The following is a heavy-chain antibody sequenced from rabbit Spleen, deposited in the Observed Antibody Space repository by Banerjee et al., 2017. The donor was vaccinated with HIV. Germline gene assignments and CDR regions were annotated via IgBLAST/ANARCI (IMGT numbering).Heavy chain of an antibody. CDR2: IAGSSSSFT. CDR3: ARDTGSSFSSYGMDL. V-gene: IGHV1S45*01. J-gene: IGHJ6*01. D-gene: IGHD8-1*01. Sequence: QEQLVESGGGLVQPEGSLTLTCKASGFSFSSSDYMCWVRQAPGKGLEWISCIAGSSSSFTYSATWAKGRFTCSKTSSTTVTLQMTSLTVADTATYFCARDTGSSFSSYGMDLWGPGTLVTVS. CDR1: GFSFSSSDY.